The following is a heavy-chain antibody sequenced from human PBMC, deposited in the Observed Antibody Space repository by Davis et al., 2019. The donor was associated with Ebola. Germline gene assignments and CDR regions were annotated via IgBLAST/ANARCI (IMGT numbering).Heavy chain of an antibody. CDR1: GFTFSSHG. CDR3: FQTRALKEHPEY. D-gene: IGHD1/OR15-1a*01. V-gene: IGHV3-33*01. Sequence: GESLKISCEASGFTFSSHGMHWVRQAPGKGLEWVAVSWNDGSQEHYADSVKGQFTISRDDSKNTLYLQMNSLREDDTAVYYCFQTRALKEHPEYWGLGTLVIVSS. J-gene: IGHJ4*02. CDR2: SWNDGSQE.